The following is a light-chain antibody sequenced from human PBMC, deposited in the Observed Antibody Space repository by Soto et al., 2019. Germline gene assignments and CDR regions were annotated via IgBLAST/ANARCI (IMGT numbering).Light chain of an antibody. J-gene: IGKJ5*01. CDR3: QQYGTAPIT. Sequence: EIVLTQSPGTLSLSPGERATLSCRASQSVASGHLAWYQKTPGQAPRLLINDASSRDTGIPDRFSGSASGTDFSLTISRLEPEDFAVYYCQQYGTAPITFGQGTRLEIK. CDR2: DAS. V-gene: IGKV3-20*01. CDR1: QSVASGH.